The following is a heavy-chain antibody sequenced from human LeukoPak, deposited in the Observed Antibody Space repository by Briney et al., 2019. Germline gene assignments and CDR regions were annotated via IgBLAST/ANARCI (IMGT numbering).Heavy chain of an antibody. Sequence: SETLSLTCTDSGYSISSGYYWGWIRQPPGKGLEWIGGIYHSGSTYYNPSLKSRATISVDTSKNQFSLKLSSVTAADTAVYYCASLHPDYCSSTSCYAFDIWGQGTMVTVSS. CDR2: IYHSGST. V-gene: IGHV4-38-2*02. J-gene: IGHJ3*02. CDR1: GYSISSGYY. CDR3: ASLHPDYCSSTSCYAFDI. D-gene: IGHD2-2*01.